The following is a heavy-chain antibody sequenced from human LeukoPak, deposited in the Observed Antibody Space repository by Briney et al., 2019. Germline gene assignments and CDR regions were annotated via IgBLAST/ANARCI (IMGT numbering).Heavy chain of an antibody. CDR1: GGSISSYY. Sequence: SETLSLTCTVSGGSISSYYWSWIRQPPGKGLEWTGYIYYSGSTNYNPSLKSRVTISVDTSKNQFSLKLSSVTAADTAVYYCARCFVSYGVPDWGQGTLVTVSS. J-gene: IGHJ4*02. V-gene: IGHV4-59*01. D-gene: IGHD5-18*01. CDR2: IYYSGST. CDR3: ARCFVSYGVPD.